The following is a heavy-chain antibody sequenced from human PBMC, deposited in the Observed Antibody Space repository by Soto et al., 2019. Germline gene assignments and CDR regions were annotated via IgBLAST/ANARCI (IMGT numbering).Heavy chain of an antibody. Sequence: GGSLRLSCAASGFTFSSYGMHWVRQAPGKGLEWVAFIWHDGGNKFYAETVKGRFTISRDNSKNTLYLQMTSLSAEDTAMYYCARDGDVNTGFGKDYWGQGTLVTVSS. J-gene: IGHJ4*02. CDR1: GFTFSSYG. CDR2: IWHDGGNK. V-gene: IGHV3-33*01. CDR3: ARDGDVNTGFGKDY. D-gene: IGHD3-16*01.